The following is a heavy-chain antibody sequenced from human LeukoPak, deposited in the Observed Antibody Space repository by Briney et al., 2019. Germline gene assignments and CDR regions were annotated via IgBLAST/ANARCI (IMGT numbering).Heavy chain of an antibody. J-gene: IGHJ4*02. Sequence: PGGSLGLSCAASGFTFSNAWMTWVRQAPGKGLEWVGRIKRTSDGGTTDYAAPVRGRFTISRDDSQNTLFLQMNSLKTEDTAVYYCTTVTGNIAVAGTGDYWGQGTLVTVSS. D-gene: IGHD6-19*01. CDR1: GFTFSNAW. CDR3: TTVTGNIAVAGTGDY. CDR2: IKRTSDGGTT. V-gene: IGHV3-15*01.